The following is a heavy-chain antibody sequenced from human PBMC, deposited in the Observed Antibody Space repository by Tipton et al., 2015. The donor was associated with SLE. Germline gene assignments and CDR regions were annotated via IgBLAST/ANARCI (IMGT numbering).Heavy chain of an antibody. D-gene: IGHD3-10*01. Sequence: TLSLTCTVSGGSISSGSYYWSWIRQPAGKGLEWIGRIYTSGSTNYNPSLKSRVTISVDTSKNQFSLKLSSVTAADTAVYYCARAGEGVFDLWGQGTLVTVSS. CDR1: GGSISSGSYY. J-gene: IGHJ4*02. CDR2: IYTSGST. V-gene: IGHV4-61*02. CDR3: ARAGEGVFDL.